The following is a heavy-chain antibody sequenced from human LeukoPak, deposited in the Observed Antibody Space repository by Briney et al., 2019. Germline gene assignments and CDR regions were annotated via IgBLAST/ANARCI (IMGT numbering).Heavy chain of an antibody. D-gene: IGHD2-2*01. Sequence: PSETLSLTCAVYGGSFSGYYWSWIRQPPGKGLEWIGEINHSGSTNYNPSLKSRVTISVDTSKNQFSLKLSSVTAADMAVYYCARQGYCSSTSCYDYWGQGTLVTVSS. CDR1: GGSFSGYY. J-gene: IGHJ4*02. CDR2: INHSGST. V-gene: IGHV4-34*01. CDR3: ARQGYCSSTSCYDY.